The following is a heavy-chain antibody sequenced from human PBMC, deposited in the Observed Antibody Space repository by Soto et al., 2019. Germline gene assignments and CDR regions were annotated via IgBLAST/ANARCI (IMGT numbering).Heavy chain of an antibody. CDR2: TYYRSKWYN. CDR3: AREIGEGTWIQPWLLGYYFDY. V-gene: IGHV6-1*01. CDR1: GDSVSSNSAA. D-gene: IGHD5-18*01. Sequence: SQTLSLTCAISGDSVSSNSAAWNWIRQSPSRGLEWLGRTYYRSKWYNDYAVSVKSRITINPDTSKNQFSLQLNSVTPEDTAVYYCAREIGEGTWIQPWLLGYYFDYWGQGTLVTVSS. J-gene: IGHJ4*02.